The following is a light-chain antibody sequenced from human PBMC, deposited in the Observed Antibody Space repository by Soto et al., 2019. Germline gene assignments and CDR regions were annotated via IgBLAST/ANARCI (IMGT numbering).Light chain of an antibody. CDR2: GAS. CDR3: QQYTDWPTT. CDR1: QSVRTT. Sequence: EIVMRQSPATLSVSPGQRATLSCRASQSVRTTVAWYHQRPGQAPRLLIYGASTRATGVPDRFSGGGSGKDFTLTVTSMQSEDFGIYYCQQYTDWPTTLGRGTKVEIK. V-gene: IGKV3-15*01. J-gene: IGKJ1*01.